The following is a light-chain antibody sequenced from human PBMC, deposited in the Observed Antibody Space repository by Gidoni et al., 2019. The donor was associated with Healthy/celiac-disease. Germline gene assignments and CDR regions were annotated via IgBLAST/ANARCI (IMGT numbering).Light chain of an antibody. J-gene: IGLJ2*01. V-gene: IGLV2-23*02. CDR1: SSDVGSYNL. CDR2: EVS. CDR3: CSYAGSSTWV. Sequence: QSALPQPASVSGSPGQSITISCTGTSSDVGSYNLVSWYQQHPGKAPKLMTHEVSKRPSGVSNRFSGSKSGNTASLTISGLQAEDEADYYCCSYAGSSTWVFGGGTKLTVL.